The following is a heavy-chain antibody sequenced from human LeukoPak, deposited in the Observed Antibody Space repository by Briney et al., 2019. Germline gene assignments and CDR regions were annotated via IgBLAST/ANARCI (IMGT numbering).Heavy chain of an antibody. CDR3: ARAPTVTTRGFAFDI. CDR1: GYTFTSYG. J-gene: IGHJ3*02. D-gene: IGHD4-17*01. V-gene: IGHV1-18*01. Sequence: ASVKVSCKASGYTFTSYGISWVRQAPGQGLEWMGWISAYNGNTNYAQKLQGRVIMTTDTSTSTAYMELRSLRSDNTAVYYCARAPTVTTRGFAFDIWGQGTMVTVSS. CDR2: ISAYNGNT.